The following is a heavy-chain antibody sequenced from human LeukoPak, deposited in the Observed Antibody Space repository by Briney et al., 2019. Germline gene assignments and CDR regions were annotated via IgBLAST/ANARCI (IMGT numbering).Heavy chain of an antibody. CDR1: GGSISSSNW. CDR2: IYHSGST. CDR3: TRRAYCGGDCYTQFFDY. D-gene: IGHD2-21*02. J-gene: IGHJ4*02. V-gene: IGHV4-4*02. Sequence: SETLSLTCAVSGGSISSSNWWSWVRQPPGKGLEWIGEIYHSGSTNYNPSLKSRVTISVDKSKNQFSLKLSSVTAADTAVYYCTRRAYCGGDCYTQFFDYWGQGTLVTVSS.